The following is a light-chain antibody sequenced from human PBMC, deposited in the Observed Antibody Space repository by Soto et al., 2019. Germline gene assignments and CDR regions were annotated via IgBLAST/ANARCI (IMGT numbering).Light chain of an antibody. J-gene: IGKJ1*01. CDR3: QQYGNSRWT. CDR1: QSVSNSY. V-gene: IGKV3-20*01. Sequence: EIVLTQSPGTLSLSTGERATLSCRASQSVSNSYLAWYQQKPGQAPRLLIYGASSRATGIPDRFSGSGSGTDFTLTISRLEPEDFAVYYCQQYGNSRWTFGQGTKVEI. CDR2: GAS.